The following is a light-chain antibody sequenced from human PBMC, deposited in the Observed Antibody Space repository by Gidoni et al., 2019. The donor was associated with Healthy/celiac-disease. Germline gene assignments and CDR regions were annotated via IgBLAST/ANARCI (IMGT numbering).Light chain of an antibody. V-gene: IGKV3-15*01. CDR3: QQYNNLPPIT. J-gene: IGKJ5*01. CDR1: QSVSSN. CDR2: GAS. Sequence: EIVMTQSPATLSVSQGERATLSCRASQSVSSNLAWYQQKPGQAPRLLIYGASTRATGNPARFSGSGSGTEVTLTISSLQSEDFAVYYCQQYNNLPPITFGQGTRLEIK.